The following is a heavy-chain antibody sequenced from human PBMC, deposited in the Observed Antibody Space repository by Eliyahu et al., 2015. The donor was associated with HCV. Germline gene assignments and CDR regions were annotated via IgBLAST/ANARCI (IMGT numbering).Heavy chain of an antibody. D-gene: IGHD3-22*01. J-gene: IGHJ5*02. Sequence: QVQLVESGGGLVKPGGSLXLSCAASGFTFLYYXLXWXRQAPGKGLEWVSYIXSSGSTIYYADSVKGRFTISRDNAKNSLYLQMNSLRAEDTAVYYCARGVYYYDSSGYYSRYNWFDPWGQGTLVTVSS. CDR1: GFTFLYYX. CDR3: ARGVYYYDSSGYYSRYNWFDP. V-gene: IGHV3-11*01. CDR2: IXSSGSTI.